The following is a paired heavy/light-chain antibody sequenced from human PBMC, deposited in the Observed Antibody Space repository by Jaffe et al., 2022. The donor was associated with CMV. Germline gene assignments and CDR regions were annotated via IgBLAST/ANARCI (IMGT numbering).Light chain of an antibody. CDR3: AAWDDNLSGWG. CDR2: KND. V-gene: IGLV1-47*01. CDR1: RPNLGTNY. J-gene: IGLJ3*02. Sequence: QSVLTQPPSASGTPGQRVIISCSGSRPNLGTNYVYWYQQFPGTAPKLLIYKNDQRPSGVPDRFSGSKSGTSASLAISGLRSEDEADYYCAAWDDNLSGWGFGGGTKLTVL.
Heavy chain of an antibody. CDR2: ISGQTSTI. J-gene: IGHJ4*02. CDR3: AREWPDSSGYYYVDH. V-gene: IGHV3-48*02. D-gene: IGHD3-22*01. CDR1: GFTFSTFS. Sequence: EVQLVESGGGLVQPGGSLRLSCAASGFTFSTFSMNWVRQAPGKGLEWVSYISGQTSTIFYADSVKGRFTSSRDNAKNLLYLEMSSLRDEDTAVYYCAREWPDSSGYYYVDHWGQGTLVTVSS.